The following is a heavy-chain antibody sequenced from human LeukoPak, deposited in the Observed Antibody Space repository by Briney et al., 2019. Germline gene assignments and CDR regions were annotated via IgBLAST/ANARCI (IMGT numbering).Heavy chain of an antibody. CDR3: ARDRLPHYDILTGYYNLPDFDY. V-gene: IGHV3-21*01. J-gene: IGHJ4*02. D-gene: IGHD3-9*01. CDR2: ISSSSSYI. Sequence: GGSLRLSCAASGFTFSSYGMNWVRQAPGKGLEWVSSISSSSSYIYYADSVKGRFTISRDNAKNSLYLQMNSLRAEDTAVYYCARDRLPHYDILTGYYNLPDFDYWGQGTLVTVSS. CDR1: GFTFSSYG.